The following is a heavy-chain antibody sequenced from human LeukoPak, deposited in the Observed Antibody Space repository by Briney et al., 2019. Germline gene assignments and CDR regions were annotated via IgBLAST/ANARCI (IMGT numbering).Heavy chain of an antibody. CDR3: ARVYCSSTSCYQLDY. D-gene: IGHD2-2*01. CDR1: GYTFTSYY. J-gene: IGHJ4*02. V-gene: IGHV1-46*01. CDR2: INPSGGST. Sequence: ASVKVSCKASGYTFTSYYMHWVRQAPGQVLEWMGIINPSGGSTSYAQKFQGRVTMTRDTSTSTVYMELSSLRSEDTAVYYCARVYCSSTSCYQLDYWGQGTLVTVSS.